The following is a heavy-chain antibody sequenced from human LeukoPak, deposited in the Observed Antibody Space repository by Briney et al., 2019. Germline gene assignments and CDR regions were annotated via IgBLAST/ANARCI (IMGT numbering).Heavy chain of an antibody. D-gene: IGHD4-17*01. CDR3: ARQLTTVTHENAFDI. Sequence: ASVKVSCKASGYTFTSYYMHWVRQAPGQGPEWMGIINPSGGSTSYAQKFQGRVTMTRDTSTSTVYMELSSLRSEDTAVYYCARQLTTVTHENAFDIWGQGTMVTVSS. CDR1: GYTFTSYY. V-gene: IGHV1-46*01. J-gene: IGHJ3*02. CDR2: INPSGGST.